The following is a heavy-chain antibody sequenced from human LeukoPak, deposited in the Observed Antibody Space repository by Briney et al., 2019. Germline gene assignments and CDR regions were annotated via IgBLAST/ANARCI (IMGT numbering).Heavy chain of an antibody. D-gene: IGHD1-26*01. V-gene: IGHV4-4*07. Sequence: SETLSLTCTVSGGSISSYYWSWIRQPAGKGLEWIGRIYTSGSTNYNPSPKSRVTMSVDTSKNQFSLKLSSVTAADTAVYYCARDSGSYQASRAFDIWGQGTMVTVSS. CDR2: IYTSGST. CDR3: ARDSGSYQASRAFDI. J-gene: IGHJ3*02. CDR1: GGSISSYY.